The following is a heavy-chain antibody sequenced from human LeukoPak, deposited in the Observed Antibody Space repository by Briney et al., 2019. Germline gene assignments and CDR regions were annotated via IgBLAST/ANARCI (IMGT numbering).Heavy chain of an antibody. CDR3: ASGDGYLQPY. Sequence: GGSLRLSCVASGFTFSRSWMSWVRQAPGKGLEWVSIIHYDGKIRYAGSVGGRFTIYRDDSENTLFLQMNSLRVDDTAVYFCASGDGYLQPYWGQGTLVTVSS. CDR1: GFTFSRSW. J-gene: IGHJ4*02. D-gene: IGHD2-21*01. CDR2: IHYDGKI. V-gene: IGHV3-53*01.